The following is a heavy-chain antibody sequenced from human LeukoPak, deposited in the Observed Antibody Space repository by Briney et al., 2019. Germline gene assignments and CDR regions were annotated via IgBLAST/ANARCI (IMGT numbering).Heavy chain of an antibody. CDR2: INPSGGST. J-gene: IGHJ2*01. CDR3: ARDGVRDGYKYWYFDL. Sequence: ASVKVSCKASGYTFTSYYMHWVRQAPGQGLEWMGIINPSGGSTSYAQKFQGRVTMTRDTSTSTVYMELSSLRSEDTAVYYCARDGVRDGYKYWYFDLWGHGTLVTVSS. CDR1: GYTFTSYY. V-gene: IGHV1-46*01. D-gene: IGHD5-24*01.